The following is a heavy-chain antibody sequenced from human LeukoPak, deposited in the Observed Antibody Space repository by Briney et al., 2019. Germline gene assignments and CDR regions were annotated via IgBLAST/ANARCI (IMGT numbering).Heavy chain of an antibody. CDR1: GGSISSYY. Sequence: SETLSLTCTVSGGSISSYYWSWIRQPPGKGLEWIGYIYYSGSTNYSPSLKSRVAISVDTSKNQFSLKLSSVTAADTAVYHCARLPRGYCSGGSCYGIDYWGQGTLVTVSS. CDR2: IYYSGST. CDR3: ARLPRGYCSGGSCYGIDY. J-gene: IGHJ4*02. D-gene: IGHD2-15*01. V-gene: IGHV4-59*08.